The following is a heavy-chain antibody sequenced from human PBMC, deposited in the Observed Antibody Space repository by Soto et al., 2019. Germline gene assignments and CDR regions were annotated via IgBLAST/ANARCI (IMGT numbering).Heavy chain of an antibody. Sequence: AGESLKISCKGSGYSFTSYWIGWVRQMPGKGLEWMGIIYPGDSDTRYSPSFQGQVTISADKSISTAYLPWSSLKASDTAMYYCARSSSSHTPPGDYWGQGTLVTVSS. V-gene: IGHV5-51*01. CDR3: ARSSSSHTPPGDY. J-gene: IGHJ4*02. D-gene: IGHD6-6*01. CDR1: GYSFTSYW. CDR2: IYPGDSDT.